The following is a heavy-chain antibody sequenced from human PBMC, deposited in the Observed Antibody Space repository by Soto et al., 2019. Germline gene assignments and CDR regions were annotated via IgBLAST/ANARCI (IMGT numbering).Heavy chain of an antibody. CDR1: GCTFSSYA. V-gene: IGHV3-33*01. CDR3: ARGSENCGGDCYQY. J-gene: IGHJ4*02. D-gene: IGHD2-21*02. Sequence: QVRLVESGGGVVQPERSLRLSCETSGCTFSSYAMYWVRQAPGKGLEWVALIWYDGSKKYYADSVKGRFTISRDNPNNTVFLQMNSLSAEDTAVYYCARGSENCGGDCYQYWGQGTLVTVSS. CDR2: IWYDGSKK.